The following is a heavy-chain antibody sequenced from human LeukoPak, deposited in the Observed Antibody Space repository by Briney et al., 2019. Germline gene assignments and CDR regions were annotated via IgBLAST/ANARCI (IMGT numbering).Heavy chain of an antibody. CDR3: AREDVVLVDAVRYYYYGMDV. V-gene: IGHV1-46*01. CDR2: INPSGGST. CDR1: GYNFISYY. J-gene: IGHJ6*02. Sequence: ASVKVSCKASGYNFISYYIHWVRQAPGQGLECMGIINPSGGSTSYAQKFQDRVTMTRDTSTSTVYMELSSLKSEDTAVYYCAREDVVLVDAVRYYYYGMDVWGQGTTVTVSS. D-gene: IGHD2-8*01.